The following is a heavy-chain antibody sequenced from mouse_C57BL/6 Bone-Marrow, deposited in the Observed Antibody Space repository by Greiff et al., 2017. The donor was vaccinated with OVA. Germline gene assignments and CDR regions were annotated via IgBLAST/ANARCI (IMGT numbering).Heavy chain of an antibody. J-gene: IGHJ2*01. D-gene: IGHD2-1*01. Sequence: QVQLQQSGAELVKPGASVKLSCKASGYTFTSYWMHWVKQRPGQGLEWIGMIHPNSGSTKYNEKFKGKATLTADNSSSTAYMQLNSLTSEDSAVYFCARNYGNYYWGQGTTLTVSS. V-gene: IGHV1-64*01. CDR1: GYTFTSYW. CDR2: IHPNSGST. CDR3: ARNYGNYY.